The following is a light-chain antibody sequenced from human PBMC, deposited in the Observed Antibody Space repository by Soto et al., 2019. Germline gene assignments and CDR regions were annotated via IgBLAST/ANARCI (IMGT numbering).Light chain of an antibody. J-gene: IGKJ5*01. CDR3: HQSYDIPT. Sequence: DIQMTQSPSSLSASVGDRVTITCRASQSISSYLNWYQQKPGNAPKLLIYAASSLQSGVPSRFSGSGSGTEFTLTVSSLQPEDFATYYCHQSYDIPTFGQGTRLEIK. CDR2: AAS. CDR1: QSISSY. V-gene: IGKV1-39*01.